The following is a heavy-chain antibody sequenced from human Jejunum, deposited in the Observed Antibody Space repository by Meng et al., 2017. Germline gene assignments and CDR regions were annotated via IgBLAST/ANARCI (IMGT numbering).Heavy chain of an antibody. Sequence: GESLKISCAASGFTFSSYWMNWVRQAPGKGLEWLANIKQDGSETYYVDSVKGRFTISRDNAKASLYLQIGSLRTEDTAVYYCARSLTGSRRDPDYWGQGPLVPVSS. CDR2: IKQDGSET. J-gene: IGHJ4*02. CDR3: ARSLTGSRRDPDY. CDR1: GFTFSSYW. D-gene: IGHD1-20*01. V-gene: IGHV3-7*01.